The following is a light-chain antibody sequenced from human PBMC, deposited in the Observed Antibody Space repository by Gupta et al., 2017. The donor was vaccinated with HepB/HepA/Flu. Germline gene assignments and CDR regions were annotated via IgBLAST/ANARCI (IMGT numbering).Light chain of an antibody. Sequence: EIALTQSPHFQSVNPSEKVTITCRASQTIGTSLHWYQQKPHQSPKLIIKYASQSFPGVPSRFSGSGDGTDFTLTIDRLEAEDAATYYCHQSNNLPYTFGQGTKLEIK. J-gene: IGKJ2*01. CDR1: QTIGTS. CDR3: HQSNNLPYT. CDR2: YAS. V-gene: IGKV6-21*01.